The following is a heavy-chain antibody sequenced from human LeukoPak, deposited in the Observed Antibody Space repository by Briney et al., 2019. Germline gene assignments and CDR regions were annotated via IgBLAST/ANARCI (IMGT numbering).Heavy chain of an antibody. D-gene: IGHD2/OR15-2a*01. Sequence: SETLSLTCNVSGVSVSTSHWNWIRQRPGKGLEWIGCLSYTGRTDYNPSLKSRVSISLGSSNNHFSLKLTSVTAADTAVYYCSEGYFEPFDHWGQGILVTASS. CDR2: LSYTGRT. V-gene: IGHV4-59*02. CDR1: GVSVSTSH. J-gene: IGHJ4*02. CDR3: SEGYFEPFDH.